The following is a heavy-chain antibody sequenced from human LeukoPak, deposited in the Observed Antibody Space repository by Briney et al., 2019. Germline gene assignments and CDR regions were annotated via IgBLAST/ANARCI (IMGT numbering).Heavy chain of an antibody. CDR3: ARDLHYDILTGPSRWFDP. Sequence: SETLSLTCTVSGGSVSSGSYYWSWIRQPPGKGLEWIGYTYYSGSTNYNPSLKSRVTISVDTSKNQFSLKLSSVTAADTAVYYCARDLHYDILTGPSRWFDPWGQGTLVTVSS. D-gene: IGHD3-9*01. V-gene: IGHV4-61*01. CDR1: GGSVSSGSYY. CDR2: TYYSGST. J-gene: IGHJ5*02.